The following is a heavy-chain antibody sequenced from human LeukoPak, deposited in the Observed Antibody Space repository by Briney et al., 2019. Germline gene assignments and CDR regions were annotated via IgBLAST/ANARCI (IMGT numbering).Heavy chain of an antibody. J-gene: IGHJ4*02. CDR1: GYIFTDYY. D-gene: IGHD3/OR15-3a*01. CDR2: INPVTGGT. Sequence: ASVKVPCKASGYIFTDYYVHWVRQAPGQGLEWMAWINPVTGGTNYAQKFQDRVTVTRDTSTSTAYMELSSLGSDDTAVYFCARANPIYVFWIGYFWGQGTLVTVSS. V-gene: IGHV1-2*02. CDR3: ARANPIYVFWIGYF.